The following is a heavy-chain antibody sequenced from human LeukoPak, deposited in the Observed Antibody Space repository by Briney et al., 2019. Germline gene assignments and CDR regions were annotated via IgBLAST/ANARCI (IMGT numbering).Heavy chain of an antibody. Sequence: SETVSLTCTVSGRSISSSSYYWRWIRQPPGRGRDWFGSIYYSGSTYYNPSLKSRVTISVDTSKNQFSLKLSSVTAADTALYFCARECTNGVCYLDYWGQGTLFTVSS. CDR2: IYYSGST. J-gene: IGHJ4*02. CDR3: ARECTNGVCYLDY. D-gene: IGHD2-8*01. CDR1: GRSISSSSYY. V-gene: IGHV4-39*01.